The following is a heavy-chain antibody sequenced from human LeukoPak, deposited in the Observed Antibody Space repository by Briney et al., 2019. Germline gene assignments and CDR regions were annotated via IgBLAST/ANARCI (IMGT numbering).Heavy chain of an antibody. J-gene: IGHJ5*02. D-gene: IGHD2-15*01. CDR2: FYPEDGET. CDR3: ATSTNCSGGSCYPTNWFDP. Sequence: ASVKVSCKVSGYTLTELSMHWVRQAPGKGLEWMGGFYPEDGETIYAQKFQGRVTMTEDTSTDTAYMELSSLRSEDTAVYYCATSTNCSGGSCYPTNWFDPWGQGTLVTVSS. V-gene: IGHV1-24*01. CDR1: GYTLTELS.